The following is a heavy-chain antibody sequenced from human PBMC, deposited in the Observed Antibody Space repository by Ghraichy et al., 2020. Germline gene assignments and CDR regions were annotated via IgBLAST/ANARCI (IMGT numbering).Heavy chain of an antibody. CDR1: GFTFSSYA. D-gene: IGHD2-2*02. CDR2: ISGSGGST. J-gene: IGHJ6*02. CDR3: AKWGDCSSTSCYTPYYYYGMDV. V-gene: IGHV3-23*01. Sequence: GGSLRLSCAASGFTFSSYAMSWVRQAPGKGLEWVSAISGSGGSTYYADSVKGRFTISRVNSKNTLYLQMNSLRAEDTAVYYCAKWGDCSSTSCYTPYYYYGMDVWGQGTTVTVSS.